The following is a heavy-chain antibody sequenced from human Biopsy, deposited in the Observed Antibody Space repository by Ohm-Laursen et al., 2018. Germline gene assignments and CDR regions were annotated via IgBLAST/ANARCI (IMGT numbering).Heavy chain of an antibody. CDR3: ASQTPRNPDILTGAFHYDMAV. D-gene: IGHD3-9*01. CDR1: GGSFSNYA. Sequence: SSVKVSCKFSGGSFSNYAISWVRQAPGQGLEWMGGIVIFFGTVKYAQRFQGRLTISTDRSTDTAYMELSSLTSEDTAVFYCASQTPRNPDILTGAFHYDMAVWGQGTTVTVSS. CDR2: IVIFFGTV. J-gene: IGHJ6*02. V-gene: IGHV1-69*05.